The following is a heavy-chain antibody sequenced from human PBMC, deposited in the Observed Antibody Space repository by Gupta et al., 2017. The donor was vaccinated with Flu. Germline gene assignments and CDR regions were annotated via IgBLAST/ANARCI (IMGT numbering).Heavy chain of an antibody. D-gene: IGHD6-19*01. CDR1: GYTFNNYG. CDR2: ISAYNGNT. V-gene: IGHV1-18*01. CDR3: ATEGIGPMAGRGTRDY. Sequence: QIHPVQSGAGVKKPRASVKVSFNASGYTFNNYGINWERQAPGQGPEWMGWISAYNGNTNYPQKFQGRVTLTTDAPTSTAYMEVRSLTSDDTAMYYCATEGIGPMAGRGTRDYWGQGTLVTVSS. J-gene: IGHJ4*02.